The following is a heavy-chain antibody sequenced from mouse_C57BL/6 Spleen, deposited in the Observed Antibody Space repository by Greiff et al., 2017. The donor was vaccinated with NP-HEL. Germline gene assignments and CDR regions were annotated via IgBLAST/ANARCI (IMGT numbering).Heavy chain of an antibody. D-gene: IGHD1-1*01. V-gene: IGHV1-80*01. CDR2: IYPGDGDT. J-gene: IGHJ1*03. CDR3: ARGRYGSSHWYFDV. CDR1: GYAFSSYW. Sequence: LQQSGASVTISCKASGYAFSSYWMNWVKQRPGKGLEWIGQIYPGDGDTNYNGKFKGKATLTADKSSSTAYMQLSSLTSEDSAVYFCARGRYGSSHWYFDVWGTGTTVTVSS.